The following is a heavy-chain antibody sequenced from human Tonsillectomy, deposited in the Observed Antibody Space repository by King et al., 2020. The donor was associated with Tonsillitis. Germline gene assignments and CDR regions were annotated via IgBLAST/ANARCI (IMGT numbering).Heavy chain of an antibody. J-gene: IGHJ6*03. CDR3: ARVVVDTVMVPYYYYYYMDV. CDR2: IYTSGST. CDR1: GGSISSGGYY. V-gene: IGHV4-61*02. Sequence: VQLQESGPGLVKPSQTLSLTCTVSGGSISSGGYYWSWIRQPAGKGLGWIGRIYTSGSTNYNPSLKSRVTISVDTSKNQFSLKLSSVTAADTAVYYCARVVVDTVMVPYYYYYYMDVWGKGTTVTVSS. D-gene: IGHD5-18*01.